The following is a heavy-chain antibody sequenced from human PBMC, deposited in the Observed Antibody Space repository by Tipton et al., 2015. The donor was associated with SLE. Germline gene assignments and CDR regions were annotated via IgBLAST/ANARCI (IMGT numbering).Heavy chain of an antibody. CDR2: IKQDGSEK. V-gene: IGHV3-7*01. Sequence: SLRLSCAASGFTFSGYWMTWVRQAPGKGLEWVANIKQDGSEKYYVESVKGRFTISRDNANTSLYLQMNSLRADDTGVYYCARLSGFDSLFVYWGQGPLVTVSS. CDR1: GFTFSGYW. J-gene: IGHJ4*02. CDR3: ARLSGFDSLFVY. D-gene: IGHD5-12*01.